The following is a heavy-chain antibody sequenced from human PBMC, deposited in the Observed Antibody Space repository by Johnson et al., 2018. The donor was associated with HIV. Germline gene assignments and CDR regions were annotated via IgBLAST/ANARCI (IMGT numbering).Heavy chain of an antibody. CDR1: GFTFSSYA. V-gene: IGHV3-30-3*01. J-gene: IGHJ3*02. D-gene: IGHD2-15*01. CDR3: ARSYCSGGSCRSHDAFEI. CDR2: ISYDGSNK. Sequence: QEQLVESGGGVVQPGRSLRLSCAASGFTFSSYAMHWVRQAPGKGLEWVAVISYDGSNKYYADSVKGRFTISRDNSKNTLYLQMNSLRAEDTAVYYCARSYCSGGSCRSHDAFEIWGQGTMVTVSS.